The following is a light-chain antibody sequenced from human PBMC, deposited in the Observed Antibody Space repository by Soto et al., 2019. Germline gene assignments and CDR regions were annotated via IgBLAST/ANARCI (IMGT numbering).Light chain of an antibody. Sequence: QSALTQPASVSGSPGQSITISCTGTSSDVGGYNYVSWYQQHPGKAPKLMIYEVSNRPSGVSNPFSVSKSGNTASLTISGDKVEDEADCSCSSYTCSSSHVVVGGGTKLALL. V-gene: IGLV2-14*01. CDR2: EVS. J-gene: IGLJ2*01. CDR3: SSYTCSSSHVV. CDR1: SSDVGGYNY.